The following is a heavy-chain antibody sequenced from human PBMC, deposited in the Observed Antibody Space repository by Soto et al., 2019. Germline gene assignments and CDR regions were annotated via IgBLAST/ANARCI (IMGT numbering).Heavy chain of an antibody. CDR1: GGTISRYY. V-gene: IGHV4-4*08. CDR3: AREKWVATDFYGLDV. Sequence: SETLSLTCTVSGGTISRYYWSWIRQPPGKGLEWIGYMYNTGSTVYNPSFKSRVTISVDTSKNQFSLKVNSVTAADTAVYFCAREKWVATDFYGLDVWGQGTTVTVSS. CDR2: MYNTGST. D-gene: IGHD5-12*01. J-gene: IGHJ6*02.